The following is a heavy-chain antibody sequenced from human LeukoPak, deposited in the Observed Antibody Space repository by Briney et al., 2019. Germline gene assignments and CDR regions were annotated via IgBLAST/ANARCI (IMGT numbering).Heavy chain of an antibody. CDR1: GFTFSSYA. Sequence: GGSLRLSCAASGFTFSSYAMSWVRQAPGKGLEWVSSISGDGDRTYYADSVKGRFTISRDNSMNTLYLQMNSLRAEDTAVYYCAKRSGAGTFYFDYWGQGTLVTVSS. J-gene: IGHJ4*02. CDR3: AKRSGAGTFYFDY. D-gene: IGHD6-19*01. V-gene: IGHV3-23*01. CDR2: ISGDGDRT.